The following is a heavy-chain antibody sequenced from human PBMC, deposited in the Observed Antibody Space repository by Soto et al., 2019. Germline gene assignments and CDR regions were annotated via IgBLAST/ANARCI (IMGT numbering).Heavy chain of an antibody. J-gene: IGHJ6*02. D-gene: IGHD3-3*01. Sequence: ASVKVSCKASGGTFSSYAISWVRQAPGQGLEWMGGIIPIFGTANYAQKFQGRVTITADKSTSTAYMELSSLRSEDTAVYYWASRFAQLYDFWSGYWSMDVWGQGTTVTVSS. CDR2: IIPIFGTA. V-gene: IGHV1-69*06. CDR1: GGTFSSYA. CDR3: ASRFAQLYDFWSGYWSMDV.